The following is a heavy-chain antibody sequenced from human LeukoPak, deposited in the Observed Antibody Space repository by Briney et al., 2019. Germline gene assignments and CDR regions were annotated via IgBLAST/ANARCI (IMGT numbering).Heavy chain of an antibody. CDR3: GRFGYVAAVDL. J-gene: IGHJ4*02. CDR2: INPAGSDT. V-gene: IGHV3-7*01. Sequence: GSLRLSCAASGFSFSSYWMTWVRQAPGRGLEWVANINPAGSDTYYVDPVKGRFTISRDNAKNLVYLQTNSLRAEDTAVYSCGRFGYVAAVDLWGQGTLVTVSS. CDR1: GFSFSSYW. D-gene: IGHD2-15*01.